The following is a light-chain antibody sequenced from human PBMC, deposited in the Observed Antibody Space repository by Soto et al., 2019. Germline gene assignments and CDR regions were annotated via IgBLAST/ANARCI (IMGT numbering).Light chain of an antibody. J-gene: IGKJ4*01. Sequence: DIQLTQSPSFLSASVGDRFTITCRASQDISSHLAWYQQKRGKAPKLLIYAASTLQRGVPSGFGVSGSVTEFTLTITSLQPEDFATYYCEQVNSYTLTFGGGTKVEIK. CDR1: QDISSH. CDR3: EQVNSYTLT. CDR2: AAS. V-gene: IGKV1-9*01.